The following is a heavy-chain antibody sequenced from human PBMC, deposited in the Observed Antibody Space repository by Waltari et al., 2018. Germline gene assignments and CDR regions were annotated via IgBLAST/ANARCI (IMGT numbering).Heavy chain of an antibody. CDR1: XXXXSSYS. Sequence: EVQLVESXGXLVQPGGSLRLSCXASXXXXSSYSMNWVRQAPGKGLEWVSCXSXSSSTIYYADSVKGRFTISRDNAXNSLYLXXNSLRAEDTAVYYCARXIXFGETYWGQGTXXXXSX. J-gene: IGHJ4*02. CDR2: XSXSSSTI. D-gene: IGHD3-10*01. V-gene: IGHV3-48*04. CDR3: ARXIXFGETY.